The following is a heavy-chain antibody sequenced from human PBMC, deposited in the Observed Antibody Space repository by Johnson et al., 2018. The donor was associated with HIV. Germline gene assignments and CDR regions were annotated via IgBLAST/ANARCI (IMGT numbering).Heavy chain of an antibody. CDR3: ARDGGNYCSSTGCWNKHAFDV. D-gene: IGHD2-2*01. V-gene: IGHV3-53*01. CDR2: IYRSGST. Sequence: VQLVESGGGLIQPGGSLRLSCAASGFTVSSNYMSWVRQAPGKGLEWVSVIYRSGSTYYADSVTGRSTISRGNSKNTPYLQMNSLRAEDTAAYYWARDGGNYCSSTGCWNKHAFDVWGQGTMVTVSS. J-gene: IGHJ3*01. CDR1: GFTVSSNY.